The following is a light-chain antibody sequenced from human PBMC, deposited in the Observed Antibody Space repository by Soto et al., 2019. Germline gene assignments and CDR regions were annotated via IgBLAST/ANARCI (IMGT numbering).Light chain of an antibody. CDR2: GIS. J-gene: IGKJ5*01. CDR1: QSVSSSY. CDR3: QQYTQWPIT. V-gene: IGKV3-20*01. Sequence: EIVLTQSPGTLSLSPGERATLSCRASQSVSSSYLAWYQQKPGQAPRLLIYGISTRATGIPARFSGSGSGTDFTLTISSLQSEDFAVYYCQQYTQWPITFGQGTRLEIK.